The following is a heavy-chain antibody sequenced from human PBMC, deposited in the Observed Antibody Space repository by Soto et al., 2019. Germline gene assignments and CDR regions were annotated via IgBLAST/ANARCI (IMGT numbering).Heavy chain of an antibody. D-gene: IGHD2-2*01. Sequence: SETLSLTCTVSGGSISSGDYYRSLIRQPPGRGLEWIGYIYYSGSTNYNPSLKSRVTISVDTSKNQFSLKLSSVTAADTAVYYCARDCISTSCPGAFDIWGQGTMVTVSS. CDR3: ARDCISTSCPGAFDI. V-gene: IGHV4-61*08. J-gene: IGHJ3*02. CDR2: IYYSGST. CDR1: GGSISSGDYY.